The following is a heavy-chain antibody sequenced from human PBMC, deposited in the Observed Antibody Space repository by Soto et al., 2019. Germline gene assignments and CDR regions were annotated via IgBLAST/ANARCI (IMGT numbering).Heavy chain of an antibody. CDR2: INHSGST. CDR1: GGSFSGYY. Sequence: SETLSLTCAVYGGSFSGYYWSWIRQPPGKGLEWIGEINHSGSTNYNPSLKSRVTISVDTSKNQFSLKLSSVTAADTAVYYCARHVYSGSYVYFDYWGQGTLVTVSS. CDR3: ARHVYSGSYVYFDY. D-gene: IGHD1-26*01. V-gene: IGHV4-34*01. J-gene: IGHJ4*02.